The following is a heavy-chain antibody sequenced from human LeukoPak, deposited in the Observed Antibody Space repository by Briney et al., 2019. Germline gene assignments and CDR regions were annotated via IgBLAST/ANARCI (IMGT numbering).Heavy chain of an antibody. V-gene: IGHV4-30-4*07. CDR1: GGSISSGGYS. CDR3: ARVSGMYGSGSYVDY. J-gene: IGHJ4*02. D-gene: IGHD3-10*01. CDR2: IYYSGST. Sequence: SQTLSLTCAVSGGSISSGGYSWSWIRQPPGKGLEWIGYIYYSGSTNYNPSLKSRVTISVDTSKNQFSLKLSSVTAADTAVYYCARVSGMYGSGSYVDYWGQGTLVTVSS.